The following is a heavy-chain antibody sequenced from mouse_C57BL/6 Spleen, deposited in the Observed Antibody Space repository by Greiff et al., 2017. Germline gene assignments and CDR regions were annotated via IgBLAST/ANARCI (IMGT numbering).Heavy chain of an antibody. CDR2: ISGGGGNT. D-gene: IGHD2-2*01. Sequence: DVKLVESGGGLVKPGGSLKLSCAASGFTFSSYTMSWVRQTPETRLEWVATISGGGGNTYYPDSVKGRFTISRDNAKNTLYLQMSSLRSEDTALYYCARQGLHYFDYWGQGTTLTVSS. J-gene: IGHJ2*01. CDR1: GFTFSSYT. V-gene: IGHV5-9*01. CDR3: ARQGLHYFDY.